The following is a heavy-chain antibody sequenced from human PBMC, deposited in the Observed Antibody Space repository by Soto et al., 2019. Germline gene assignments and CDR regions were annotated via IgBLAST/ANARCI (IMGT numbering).Heavy chain of an antibody. D-gene: IGHD1-1*01. CDR2: ISGSGGST. Sequence: GGSLRLSCAASGFTFSSYAMSWVRQAPGKGLEWVSAISGSGGSTYYADSVKGRFTISRDNSKNTLYLQMNSLRAEDTAVYYCAKDFQRAYWNDVAPYYFDYWGQGTLVTVSS. V-gene: IGHV3-23*01. J-gene: IGHJ4*02. CDR1: GFTFSSYA. CDR3: AKDFQRAYWNDVAPYYFDY.